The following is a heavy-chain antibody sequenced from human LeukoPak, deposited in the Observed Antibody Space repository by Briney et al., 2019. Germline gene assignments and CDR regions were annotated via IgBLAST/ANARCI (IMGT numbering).Heavy chain of an antibody. J-gene: IGHJ3*02. V-gene: IGHV3-30-3*01. CDR2: ISYDGSNK. CDR1: GFTFSSYA. Sequence: PGRSLRLSCAASGFTFSSYAMHWVRQAPGKGLEWVAVISYDGSNKYYADSVKGRFTISRDNSKNTLYLQMNSLRAEDTAVYYCARDPAEKAADAFDIWGQGTMVTVSS. CDR3: ARDPAEKAADAFDI. D-gene: IGHD1-14*01.